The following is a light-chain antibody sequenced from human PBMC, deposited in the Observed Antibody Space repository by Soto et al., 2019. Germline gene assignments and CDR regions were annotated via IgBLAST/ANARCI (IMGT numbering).Light chain of an antibody. CDR3: TSYTTSDTLVV. V-gene: IGLV2-14*01. CDR1: SSDVGGYNY. Sequence: QSALTQPASVSGSPGQSITISCTGTSSDVGGYNYVSWYQQHPGKAPKLMIYDVNNRPSGVSNRFSGSKSGNTASLTISGLQAEDEADYYCTSYTTSDTLVVFGGETKVTVL. J-gene: IGLJ2*01. CDR2: DVN.